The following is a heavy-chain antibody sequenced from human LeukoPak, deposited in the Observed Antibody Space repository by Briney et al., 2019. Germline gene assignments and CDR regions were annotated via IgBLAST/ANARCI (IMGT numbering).Heavy chain of an antibody. J-gene: IGHJ4*02. CDR2: ISYTGST. V-gene: IGHV4-39*01. CDR1: GGSIISDSYY. CDR3: ARHPYYYDSGGYVQLDDFDY. D-gene: IGHD3-22*01. Sequence: SETLSLTCTVSGGSIISDSYYWVWIRQPPGKGLEWIGTISYTGSTYNNPSLRSRVTISVDTSKNQFSLKLSSVTAADTAVYYCARHPYYYDSGGYVQLDDFDYWGQGTLVTVSS.